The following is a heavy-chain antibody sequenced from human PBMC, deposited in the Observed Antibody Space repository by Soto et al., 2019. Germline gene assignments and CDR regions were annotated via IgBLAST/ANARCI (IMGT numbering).Heavy chain of an antibody. J-gene: IGHJ6*02. CDR1: GYSFTSYW. V-gene: IGHV5-51*01. CDR3: ARLDSSGYYAPVYYYYGMDV. CDR2: IYPGDSDT. D-gene: IGHD3-22*01. Sequence: SGESLKISCKGSGYSFTSYWIGWVRQMPGKGLEWMGIIYPGDSDTRYSPSFQGQVTISADKSISTAYLQWSSLKASDTAMYYCARLDSSGYYAPVYYYYGMDVWGQGTTVTVSS.